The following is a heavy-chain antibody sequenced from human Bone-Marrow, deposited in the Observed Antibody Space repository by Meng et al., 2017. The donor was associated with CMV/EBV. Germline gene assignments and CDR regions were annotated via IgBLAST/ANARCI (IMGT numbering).Heavy chain of an antibody. J-gene: IGHJ4*02. CDR1: GGSINSYY. D-gene: IGHD5-18*01. CDR2: IYYSGST. CDR3: ARADSYYSYGLDI. Sequence: SETLSLTCTVSGGSINSYYWSWIRQPPGKGLEWIGYIYYSGSTNYNPSLKSRVTISVDTSKNQFSLKLSSVTAADTAVYYCARADSYYSYGLDIWGQGTLVTVSS. V-gene: IGHV4-59*01.